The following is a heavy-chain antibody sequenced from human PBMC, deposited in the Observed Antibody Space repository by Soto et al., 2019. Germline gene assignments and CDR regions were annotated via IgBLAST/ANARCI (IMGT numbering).Heavy chain of an antibody. CDR3: ARDGDGRMTANHYYYNGMDV. V-gene: IGHV4-61*08. Sequence: PSETLSLTCAVSGGSISSGGYSWSWIRQPPGKGLEWIGYVFYTGRANYNASLKSRVSISLDTSNYQFSLKLSSVTAADTAVYYCARDGDGRMTANHYYYNGMDVCGPGTTVTVSS. CDR2: VFYTGRA. D-gene: IGHD2-21*02. J-gene: IGHJ6*02. CDR1: GGSISSGGYS.